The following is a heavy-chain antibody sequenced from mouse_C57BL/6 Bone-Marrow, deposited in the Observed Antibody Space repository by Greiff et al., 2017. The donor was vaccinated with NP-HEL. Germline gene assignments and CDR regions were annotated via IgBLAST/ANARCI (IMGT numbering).Heavy chain of an antibody. CDR3: ARGYYYGSSYDYFDY. D-gene: IGHD1-1*01. J-gene: IGHJ2*01. Sequence: QVQLQQSGPELVKPGASVKISCKASGYTFTDYYINWVKQRPGQGLEWIGWIFPGSGSTYYNEKFKGKATLTVDKSSSTAYMLLSSLTSEDSAVYFCARGYYYGSSYDYFDYWGQGTTLTVSS. CDR2: IFPGSGST. V-gene: IGHV1-75*01. CDR1: GYTFTDYY.